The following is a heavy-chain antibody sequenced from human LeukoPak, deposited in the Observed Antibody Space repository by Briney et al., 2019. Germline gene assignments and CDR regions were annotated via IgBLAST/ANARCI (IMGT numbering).Heavy chain of an antibody. J-gene: IGHJ4*02. CDR1: GYTFTSYA. D-gene: IGHD3-22*01. V-gene: IGHV7-4-1*02. CDR3: ARENHYDSSGSFDY. Sequence: ASVKVSCKASGYTFTSYAMNWVRQAPGQGLEWMGWINTNNGNPTFAQGFIGRFVFSLDTSVSTAYLQISSLKAEDTAVYYCARENHYDSSGSFDYWGQGTLVTVSS. CDR2: INTNNGNP.